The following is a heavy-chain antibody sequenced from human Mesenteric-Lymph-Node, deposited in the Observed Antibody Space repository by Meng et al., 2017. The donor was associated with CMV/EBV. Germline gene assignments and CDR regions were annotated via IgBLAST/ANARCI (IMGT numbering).Heavy chain of an antibody. CDR3: ARDWQGGAEPYGMDV. Sequence: SETLSLTCTVSGGSISSYYWSWIRQPPGKGLEWIGYIHHYTGSINYNPSLMSRVTMSVDTSKSQVSLRLSSVTAADTAVYYCARDWQGGAEPYGMDVWGQGTTVTVSS. J-gene: IGHJ6*02. D-gene: IGHD1-14*01. CDR1: GGSISSYY. CDR2: IHHYTGSI. V-gene: IGHV4-59*01.